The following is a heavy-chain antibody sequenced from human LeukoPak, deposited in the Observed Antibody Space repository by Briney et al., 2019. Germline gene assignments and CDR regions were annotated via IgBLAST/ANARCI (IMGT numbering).Heavy chain of an antibody. CDR1: GYTFTSYG. J-gene: IGHJ5*02. V-gene: IGHV1-18*01. Sequence: ASVKVSCKASGYTFTSYGISWVRQAPGQGREWMGWISAYNGNTNYAQKLQGRVTMTTDTSTSTAYMELRSLRSDDTAVYYCARDHGIVATIGWFDPWGQGTLVTVSS. CDR3: ARDHGIVATIGWFDP. D-gene: IGHD5-12*01. CDR2: ISAYNGNT.